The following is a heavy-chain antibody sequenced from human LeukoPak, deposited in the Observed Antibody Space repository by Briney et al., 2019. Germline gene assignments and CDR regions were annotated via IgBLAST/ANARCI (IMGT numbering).Heavy chain of an antibody. J-gene: IGHJ6*03. V-gene: IGHV4-34*01. CDR1: GGSFSGYY. D-gene: IGHD2-15*01. Sequence: SETLSLTCAVYGGSFSGYYWSRIRQPPGKGLEWIGEINHSGSTNYDPSLKSRVTISVDTSKNQFSLKLSSVTAADTAVYYCARVGSGGVYYYYMDVWGKGTTVTVSS. CDR2: INHSGST. CDR3: ARVGSGGVYYYYMDV.